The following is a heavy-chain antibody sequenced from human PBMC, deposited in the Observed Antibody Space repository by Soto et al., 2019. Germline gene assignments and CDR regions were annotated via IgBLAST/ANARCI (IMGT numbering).Heavy chain of an antibody. V-gene: IGHV4-30-4*01. J-gene: IGHJ4*02. Sequence: PSATLSVTCTFSGGSSSSGYYYCTWIRNPQWNVLDWIGYIYCSWSTYYNPSLKSRVTISVETSKNQFSLKLSSVTAADTAVYYCATAPASHYYYDSSCYAPIINYCGQGILVSVSS. D-gene: IGHD3-22*01. CDR3: ATAPASHYYYDSSCYAPIINY. CDR1: GGSSSSGYYY. CDR2: IYCSWST.